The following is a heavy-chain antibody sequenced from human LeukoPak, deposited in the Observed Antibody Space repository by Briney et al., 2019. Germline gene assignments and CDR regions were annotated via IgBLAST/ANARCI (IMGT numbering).Heavy chain of an antibody. CDR2: ISSSGGST. Sequence: GGSLRLSCAASGFTFSSYAMSWVRQAPGKGLEWVSAISSSGGSTFNADSVKGRFTISRDNSKNTLYLQMNSLRAEDTAVYYCAKGGGLSSSSGWYYFDYWGRGTLVTVSS. CDR3: AKGGGLSSSSGWYYFDY. D-gene: IGHD6-6*01. V-gene: IGHV3-23*01. J-gene: IGHJ4*02. CDR1: GFTFSSYA.